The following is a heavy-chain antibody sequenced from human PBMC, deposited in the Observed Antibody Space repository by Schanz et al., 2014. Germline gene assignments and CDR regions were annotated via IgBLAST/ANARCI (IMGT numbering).Heavy chain of an antibody. CDR3: ARPSDSSWYMDV. D-gene: IGHD2-21*02. J-gene: IGHJ6*03. CDR1: GFTFSSYG. Sequence: EVQLLESGGGVVQPGRSLRLSCAASGFTFSSYGMHWVRQAPGKGLEWVSSISSSSSYISYADSVKGRFTISRDNAKNSLYLQMNSLRAEDTAVYYCARPSDSSWYMDVWGKGTTVTVSS. V-gene: IGHV3-21*02. CDR2: ISSSSSYI.